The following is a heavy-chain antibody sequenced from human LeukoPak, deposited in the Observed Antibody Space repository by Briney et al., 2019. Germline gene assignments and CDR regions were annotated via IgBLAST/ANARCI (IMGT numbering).Heavy chain of an antibody. J-gene: IGHJ4*02. D-gene: IGHD1-26*01. CDR2: MNHSGST. CDR1: GGSFSGCY. CDR3: TRGRGSFDDY. V-gene: IGHV4-34*01. Sequence: SETLSLTCAVSGGSFSGCYWSWIRQPPGKGLEWIGEMNHSGSTNHNPSLKSRVSISVDKNQFSLKLTSVTAADTAVYYCTRGRGSFDDYWGQGTLVTVSS.